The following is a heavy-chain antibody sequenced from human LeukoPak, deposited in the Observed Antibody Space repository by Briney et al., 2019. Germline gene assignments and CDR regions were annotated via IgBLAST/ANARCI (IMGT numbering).Heavy chain of an antibody. J-gene: IGHJ4*02. CDR1: GFTFSIYE. D-gene: IGHD4-17*01. Sequence: GGSLRLSCAASGFTFSIYEMNWVRQAPGKGLEWVSYISSIGTTIYYADSVKGRFTVSRDNAKNSLYLQMNSLRAEDTAVYYCARDSGLTTVTTYWDYWGQGTLVTVSS. V-gene: IGHV3-48*03. CDR3: ARDSGLTTVTTYWDY. CDR2: ISSIGTTI.